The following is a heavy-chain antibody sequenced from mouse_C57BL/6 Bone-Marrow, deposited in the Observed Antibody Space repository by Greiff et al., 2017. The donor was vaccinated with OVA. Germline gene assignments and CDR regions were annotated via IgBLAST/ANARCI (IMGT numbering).Heavy chain of an antibody. CDR2: IRSKSNNYAT. CDR3: VNGLGWFAY. CDR1: GFSFNTYA. Sequence: EVQRVESGGGLVQPKGSLKLSCAASGFSFNTYAMNWVRQAPGKGLEWVARIRSKSNNYATYYADSVKDRFTISRDDSESMLYLQMNNLKTEDTAMYYCVNGLGWFAYWGQGTLVTVSA. J-gene: IGHJ3*01. V-gene: IGHV10-1*01. D-gene: IGHD3-3*01.